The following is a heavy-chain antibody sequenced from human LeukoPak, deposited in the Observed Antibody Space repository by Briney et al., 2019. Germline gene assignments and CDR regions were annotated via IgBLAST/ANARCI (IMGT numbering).Heavy chain of an antibody. CDR1: GGSFSGYY. D-gene: IGHD3-22*01. CDR2: INHSGST. J-gene: IGHJ4*02. Sequence: SETLSLTCAVYGGSFSGYYWSWIRQPPGKGLEWIGEINHSGSTNYNPSLKSRVTISVDTSKNQFSLKLSSVTAADTAVYYCARGDVVITSILFGYWGQGTLVTVSS. CDR3: ARGDVVITSILFGY. V-gene: IGHV4-34*01.